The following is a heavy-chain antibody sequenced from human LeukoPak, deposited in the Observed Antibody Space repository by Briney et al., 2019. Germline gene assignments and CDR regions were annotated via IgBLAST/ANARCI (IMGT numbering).Heavy chain of an antibody. J-gene: IGHJ4*02. V-gene: IGHV3-30*18. Sequence: GGSLRLSCAASGFTFDDYGMSWVRHAPGKGLEWVAVISYDGSNKYYADSVKGRFTISRDNSKNTLYLQMNSLRAEDTAVYYCAKDARVGATPYYYFDYWGQGTLVTVSS. CDR2: ISYDGSNK. D-gene: IGHD1-26*01. CDR1: GFTFDDYG. CDR3: AKDARVGATPYYYFDY.